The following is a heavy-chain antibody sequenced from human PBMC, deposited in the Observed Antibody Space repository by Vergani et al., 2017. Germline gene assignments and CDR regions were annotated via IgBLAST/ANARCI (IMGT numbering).Heavy chain of an antibody. CDR2: IFHSGRT. CDR3: ARVGHLVAVTGEGPSLDL. CDR1: GGSISTSDDY. D-gene: IGHD2-21*02. J-gene: IGHJ2*01. V-gene: IGHV4-30-4*08. Sequence: QVQLQESGPGLVKPSQTLSLTCTVSGGSISTSDDYWGWLRQRPGKGLEWIGYIFHSGRTYSNPSFQSRLSMSVDTSRNQFSLRLNSVTAADTAVYYCARVGHLVAVTGEGPSLDLWGRGTLVTVSS.